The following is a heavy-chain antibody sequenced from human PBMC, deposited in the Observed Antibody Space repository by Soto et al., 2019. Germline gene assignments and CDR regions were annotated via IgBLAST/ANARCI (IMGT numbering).Heavy chain of an antibody. CDR3: ARQEGSAAYGDTFDF. D-gene: IGHD4-17*01. CDR1: GVSIRSRGYY. V-gene: IGHV4-39*01. Sequence: PSETLSLTCTVSGVSIRSRGYYWGWIRKPPGKGLEWIGSISHSGSTFYTPSLKSRVTISSDASESHFSLILNSVSATDTAVYYCARQEGSAAYGDTFDFWGQGILVTVSS. CDR2: ISHSGST. J-gene: IGHJ4*02.